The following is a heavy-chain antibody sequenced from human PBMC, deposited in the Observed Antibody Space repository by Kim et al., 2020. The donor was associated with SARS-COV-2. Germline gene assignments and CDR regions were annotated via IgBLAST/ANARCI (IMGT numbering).Heavy chain of an antibody. CDR3: ARAFPRGQAWIQLWFLDAFDI. J-gene: IGHJ3*02. CDR2: IYYSGST. CDR1: GGSVSSGSYY. V-gene: IGHV4-61*01. Sequence: SETLSLTCTVSGGSVSSGSYYWSWIRQPPGKGLEWIGYIYYSGSTNYNPSLKSRVTMSVDTSKNQFSLKLSSVTAADTAVYYCARAFPRGQAWIQLWFLDAFDIWGQVTMVTVSS. D-gene: IGHD5-18*01.